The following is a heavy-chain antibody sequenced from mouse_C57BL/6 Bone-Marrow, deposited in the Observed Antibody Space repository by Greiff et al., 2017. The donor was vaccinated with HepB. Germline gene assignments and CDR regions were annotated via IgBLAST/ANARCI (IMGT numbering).Heavy chain of an antibody. CDR2: INYDGSST. D-gene: IGHD1-1*01. CDR3: ARDPFITTVVDYWYFDV. Sequence: EVKLVESAGGLVQPGSSMKLSCTASGFPFSDYYMAWVRQVPAKGLAGVANINYDGSSTYYLDSLKSRFIISRDKAKNILYLQMSSRKSEDTATYYCARDPFITTVVDYWYFDVWGTGTTVTVSS. J-gene: IGHJ1*03. CDR1: GFPFSDYY. V-gene: IGHV5-16*01.